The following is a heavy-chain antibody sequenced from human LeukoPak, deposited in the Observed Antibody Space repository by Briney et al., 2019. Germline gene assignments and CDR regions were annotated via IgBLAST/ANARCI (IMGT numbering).Heavy chain of an antibody. V-gene: IGHV4-59*01. CDR2: IYYSGST. CDR1: GGSISSYY. CDR3: ASWTMVRGIQH. J-gene: IGHJ1*01. D-gene: IGHD3-10*01. Sequence: SETLSLTCTVSGGSISSYYWSWIRQPPGKGLEWIGYIYYSGSTNYNPSLKSRVTMSVDTSKNQFSLKLSSVTAADTAVYYCASWTMVRGIQHWGQGTLVTVSS.